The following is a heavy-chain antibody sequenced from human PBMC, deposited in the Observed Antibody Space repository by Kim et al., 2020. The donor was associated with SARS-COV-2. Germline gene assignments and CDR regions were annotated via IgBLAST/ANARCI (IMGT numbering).Heavy chain of an antibody. D-gene: IGHD2-2*01. V-gene: IGHV5-51*01. CDR3: ARGAGEYCSSTSCPAGWFDP. J-gene: IGHJ5*02. Sequence: GESLKISCKGSGYSFTSYWIGWVRQMPGKGLEWMGIIYPGDSDTRYSPSFQGQVTISADKSISTAYLQWSSLKASDTAMYYCARGAGEYCSSTSCPAGWFDPWGQGTLVTVSS. CDR1: GYSFTSYW. CDR2: IYPGDSDT.